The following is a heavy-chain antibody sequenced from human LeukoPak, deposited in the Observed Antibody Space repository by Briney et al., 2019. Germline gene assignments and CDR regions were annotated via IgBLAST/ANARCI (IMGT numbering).Heavy chain of an antibody. D-gene: IGHD2-15*01. CDR1: GFTFSSYA. V-gene: IGHV3-23*01. Sequence: QPGGSLRLSCAASGFTFSSYAMSWVRQAPGKGLEWVSAISGSGGSTYYADSVKGRFTISRDNSKNTLYLQMNSLRAEDTAVYYCAKWGKEQYCSGGSCSRWGDAFDIWGQGTMVTVSS. CDR2: ISGSGGST. J-gene: IGHJ3*02. CDR3: AKWGKEQYCSGGSCSRWGDAFDI.